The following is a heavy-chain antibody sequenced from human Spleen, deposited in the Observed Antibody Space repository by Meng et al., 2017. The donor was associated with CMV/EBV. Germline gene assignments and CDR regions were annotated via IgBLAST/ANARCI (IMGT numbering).Heavy chain of an antibody. J-gene: IGHJ4*02. CDR1: GGSVTTNNW. V-gene: IGHV4-4*02. CDR3: ARESGSYLTYYFDY. Sequence: VSGGSVTTNNWWNWVRQAPGKGLEWIGSIIHSGTTYYNPSLKSRVTISVDKSKNQFSLEVDSVTAADTAVYYCARESGSYLTYYFDYWGQGALVTVSS. CDR2: IIHSGTT. D-gene: IGHD1-26*01.